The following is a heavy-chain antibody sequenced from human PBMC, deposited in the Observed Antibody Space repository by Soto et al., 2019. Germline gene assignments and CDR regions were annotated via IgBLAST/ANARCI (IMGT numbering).Heavy chain of an antibody. V-gene: IGHV4-30-4*01. CDR2: IYYSGST. J-gene: IGHJ5*02. Sequence: SETLSLTCTVSGGSISSGDDYWSWIRQPPGKGLEWIGYIYYSGSTYYNPSLKSRVTISVDTSKNQFSLKLSSVTAADTAVYYCARAPYYYGSGSYSVFDPWGQGTLVTVSS. D-gene: IGHD3-10*01. CDR1: GGSISSGDDY. CDR3: ARAPYYYGSGSYSVFDP.